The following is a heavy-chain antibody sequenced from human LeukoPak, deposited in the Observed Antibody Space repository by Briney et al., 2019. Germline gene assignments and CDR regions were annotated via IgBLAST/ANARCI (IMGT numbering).Heavy chain of an antibody. V-gene: IGHV1-18*01. CDR1: GYTFTSYG. CDR3: ARLIAVAGTLRGFDY. J-gene: IGHJ4*02. D-gene: IGHD6-19*01. Sequence: ASVKVSCKASGYTFTSYGISWVRQAPGQGLEWMGWISAYNGNTNYAQKLQGRVTMTTDTSTSTAYMELRSLRSDDTAVCYCARLIAVAGTLRGFDYWGQGTLVTVSS. CDR2: ISAYNGNT.